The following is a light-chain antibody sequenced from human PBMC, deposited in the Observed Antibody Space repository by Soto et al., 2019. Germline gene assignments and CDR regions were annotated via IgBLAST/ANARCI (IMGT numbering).Light chain of an antibody. CDR3: QQYGRSPRFT. J-gene: IGKJ3*01. CDR2: GAS. CDR1: QSVSSSY. V-gene: IGKV3-20*01. Sequence: EIVLTQSPGTLSLSPGERATLSCRASQSVSSSYLAWYQQKPGQAPRLLIYGASIRATGIPDRFSGSGSGTDFTLTISRLEPEDFAVYYCQQYGRSPRFTFGPGTKVDIK.